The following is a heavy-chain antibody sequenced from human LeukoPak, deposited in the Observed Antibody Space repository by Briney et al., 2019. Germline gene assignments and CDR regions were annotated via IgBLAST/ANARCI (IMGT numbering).Heavy chain of an antibody. CDR3: AREMFWSGYFSNLHFDY. CDR1: GFTFSSYA. Sequence: PGGSLRLSCAASGFTFSSYAMSWVRQAPGKGLEWVSGISWNSGSIGYADSVKGRFTISRDNAKNSLYLQMNSLRAEDTAVYYCAREMFWSGYFSNLHFDYWGQGALVTVSS. CDR2: ISWNSGSI. V-gene: IGHV3-9*01. D-gene: IGHD3-3*01. J-gene: IGHJ4*02.